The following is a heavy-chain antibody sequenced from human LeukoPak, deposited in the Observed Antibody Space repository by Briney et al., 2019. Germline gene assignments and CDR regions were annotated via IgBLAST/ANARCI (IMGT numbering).Heavy chain of an antibody. V-gene: IGHV4-30-4*08. CDR2: IYYSGST. CDR1: GGSISSGDYY. Sequence: SETLSLTCTVSGGSISSGDYYWRWIRQPPGKGLEWIGYIYYSGSTYYNPSLKSRVTISVDTSKNQFSLKLSSVTAADTAVYYCARGSRFYGDYYWGQGTLVTVSS. D-gene: IGHD4-17*01. CDR3: ARGSRFYGDYY. J-gene: IGHJ4*02.